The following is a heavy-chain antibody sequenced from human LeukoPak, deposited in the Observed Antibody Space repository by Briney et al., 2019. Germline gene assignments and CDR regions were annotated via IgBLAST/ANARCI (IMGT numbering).Heavy chain of an antibody. J-gene: IGHJ4*02. CDR1: GGSFSGYY. CDR3: ATSSSSSFDY. D-gene: IGHD6-6*01. Sequence: SETLSLTCAVYGGSFSGYYWSWIRQPPGKGLEWIGEINHSGSTNYNPSLKSRVTISVDTSKNQFSLKLSSVTAADTAVYYCATSSSSSFDYWGQGTLVTVSS. V-gene: IGHV4-34*01. CDR2: INHSGST.